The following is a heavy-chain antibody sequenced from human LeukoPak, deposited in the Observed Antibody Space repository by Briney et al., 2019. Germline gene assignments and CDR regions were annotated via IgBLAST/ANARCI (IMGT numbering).Heavy chain of an antibody. J-gene: IGHJ4*02. CDR2: IFGSGGSA. CDR3: AKTTTGYSSGRYPAWPIDY. Sequence: GGSLRLSCAASGFTFGSYAMYWVRQAPGKGLEWVSGIFGSGGSAHYADSVKGRFTISRDNSKNTVYLQMDSLRAEDTATYYCAKTTTGYSSGRYPAWPIDYWGQGTLVTVST. D-gene: IGHD2-15*01. V-gene: IGHV3-23*01. CDR1: GFTFGSYA.